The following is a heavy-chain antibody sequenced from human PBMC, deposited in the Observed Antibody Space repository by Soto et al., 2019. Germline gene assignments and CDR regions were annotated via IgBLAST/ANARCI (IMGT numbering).Heavy chain of an antibody. D-gene: IGHD3-22*01. V-gene: IGHV3-48*03. J-gene: IGHJ4*02. Sequence: EVQLVGSGGGVVQPGGSLRLSCAASGFSFSDYEMNWVRQAPGKGLEGVSYSSRSGSTIEYADSVKGRFTISRDYAKTSLYLQMNSLRVEDTAVYYCAIGYYSKKFDYWGQGTLVTVSS. CDR1: GFSFSDYE. CDR2: SSRSGSTI. CDR3: AIGYYSKKFDY.